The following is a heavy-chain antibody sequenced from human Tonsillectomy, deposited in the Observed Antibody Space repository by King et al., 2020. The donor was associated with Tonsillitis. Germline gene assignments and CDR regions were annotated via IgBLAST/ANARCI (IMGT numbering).Heavy chain of an antibody. CDR3: TKDCSRTSCYCCAWFDT. CDR1: GFTFSNAW. CDR2: IKSKSDGETT. Sequence: VQLVESGGGFVKPGGSVRLSCAASGFTFSNAWMNWVRQAPGKGLEWVGRIKSKSDGETTDYAAPVKGRFTISRDESKNTFYLQMNSLKTEDTAVYYCTKDCSRTSCYCCAWFDTWGQGSLVTVSS. V-gene: IGHV3-15*01. D-gene: IGHD2-2*01. J-gene: IGHJ5*02.